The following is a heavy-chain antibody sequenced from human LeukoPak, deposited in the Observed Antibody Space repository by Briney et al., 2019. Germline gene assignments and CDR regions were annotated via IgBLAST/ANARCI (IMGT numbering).Heavy chain of an antibody. CDR1: GASISSHC. CDR2: MYYSGTT. CDR3: ARVVQGWKLPDS. V-gene: IGHV4-59*11. D-gene: IGHD1-26*01. J-gene: IGHJ5*01. Sequence: SETLSLTCTVSGASISSHCWSWLRQPPGKGLEWIGYMYYSGTTNYNSSLRSRVTMSLDTSKNQVSLKLRSVTAADTAVYYCARVVQGWKLPDSWGQGTQVTVSS.